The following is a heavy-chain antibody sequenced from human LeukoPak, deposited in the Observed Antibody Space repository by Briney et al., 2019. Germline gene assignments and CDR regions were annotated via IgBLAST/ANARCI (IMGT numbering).Heavy chain of an antibody. CDR1: GFTFSSYG. D-gene: IGHD3-10*01. Sequence: GGSLRLSCAASGFTFSSYGMHWVRQAPGKGLEWVAVISYDGSNKYYADSVKGRFTISRDNSKNTLYLQMNSLRAEDTAVYYCAKPSTPLYYYGSGSYFDYWGQGTLVTVSS. CDR2: ISYDGSNK. CDR3: AKPSTPLYYYGSGSYFDY. V-gene: IGHV3-30*18. J-gene: IGHJ4*02.